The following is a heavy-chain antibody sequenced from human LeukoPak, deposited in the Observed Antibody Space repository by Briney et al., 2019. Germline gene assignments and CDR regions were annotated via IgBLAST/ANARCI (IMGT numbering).Heavy chain of an antibody. Sequence: GASVKVSCKASGYTFTSYGITWVQQAPGQGLEWMGWINPNSGGTNYAQKFQGRVTMTRDTSISTAYMELSRLRSDDTAVYYCARERYYDSSGLDWGQGTLVTVSS. CDR3: ARERYYDSSGLD. CDR2: INPNSGGT. J-gene: IGHJ4*02. D-gene: IGHD3-22*01. V-gene: IGHV1-2*02. CDR1: GYTFTSYG.